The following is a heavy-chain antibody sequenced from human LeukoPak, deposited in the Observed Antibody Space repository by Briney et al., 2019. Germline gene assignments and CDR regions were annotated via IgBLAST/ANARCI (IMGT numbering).Heavy chain of an antibody. J-gene: IGHJ6*02. Sequence: PSETLSLTCTVSGGSISSYYWSWIQQPPGKGLEWIGYIYYSGSTNYNPSLKSRVTISVDTSKNQFSLKLSSVTAADTAVYYCARDLQGYGMDVWGQGTTVTVSS. D-gene: IGHD4-11*01. CDR1: GGSISSYY. CDR3: ARDLQGYGMDV. V-gene: IGHV4-59*01. CDR2: IYYSGST.